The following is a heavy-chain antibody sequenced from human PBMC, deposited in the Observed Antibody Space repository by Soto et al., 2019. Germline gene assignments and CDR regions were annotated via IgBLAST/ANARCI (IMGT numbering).Heavy chain of an antibody. V-gene: IGHV4-34*01. Sequence: PFETLSLTCAVYGGSFSGYYWSWIRQPPGKGLEWIGEINHSGSTNYNPSLKSRVTISVDTSKNQFSLKLSSVTAADTAVYYCAREGVTHAFDIWGQGTMVTVSS. CDR1: GGSFSGYY. J-gene: IGHJ3*02. CDR2: INHSGST. D-gene: IGHD5-18*01. CDR3: AREGVTHAFDI.